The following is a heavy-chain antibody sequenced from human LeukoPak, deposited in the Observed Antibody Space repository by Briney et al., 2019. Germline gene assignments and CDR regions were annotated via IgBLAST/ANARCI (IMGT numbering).Heavy chain of an antibody. CDR1: GGAISAGNY. Sequence: PSETLSLTCTVSGGAISAGNYWGWIRQPPGKGLEWIGTIHYSVGTSYNPSLQSRVDISLDMSMNQFSLKLTLVTVADTAVYYCARGPWWLQSVDLWGQGTLVTVSP. V-gene: IGHV4-39*07. J-gene: IGHJ5*02. CDR3: ARGPWWLQSVDL. D-gene: IGHD5-12*01. CDR2: IHYSVGT.